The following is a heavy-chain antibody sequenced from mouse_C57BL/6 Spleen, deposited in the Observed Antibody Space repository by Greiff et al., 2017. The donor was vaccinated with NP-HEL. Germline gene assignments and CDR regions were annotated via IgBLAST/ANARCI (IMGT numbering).Heavy chain of an antibody. CDR3: ASTRDLYYFDY. Sequence: VQLVESGPELVKPGASVKISCTASGYAFSSSWMNWVKQRPGKGLEWIGRIYPGDGDTNYNGKFKGKATLTADKSSSTAYMQLSSLTSEDSAVYFCASTRDLYYFDYWGQGTTLTVSS. CDR2: IYPGDGDT. J-gene: IGHJ2*01. V-gene: IGHV1-82*01. CDR1: GYAFSSSW.